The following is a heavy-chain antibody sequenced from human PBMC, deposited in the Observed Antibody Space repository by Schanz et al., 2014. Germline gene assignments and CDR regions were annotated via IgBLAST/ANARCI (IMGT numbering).Heavy chain of an antibody. J-gene: IGHJ5*02. CDR3: TGPARWFGDNYFDT. CDR2: IKSDGSST. CDR1: GFTFSSYW. V-gene: IGHV3-74*01. D-gene: IGHD3-10*01. Sequence: EVQLLESGGGLVQPGGSLRLSCAASGFTFSSYWMHWVRQVPGKGLVWVSRIKSDGSSTSYADSVKGRFTISRDNAKNAQYLLISRRRDENAAVYCGTGPARWFGDNYFDTWGQGTLVTVSS.